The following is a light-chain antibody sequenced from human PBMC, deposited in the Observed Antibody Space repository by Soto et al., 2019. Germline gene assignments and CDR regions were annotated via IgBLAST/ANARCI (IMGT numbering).Light chain of an antibody. Sequence: AIQLTQSPSSLSASVGDRVTITCRASQGISSALAWYQQKPGKAPKLLIYDASSLESGVPSRFSGSGSGTDFTLTISSLQPEDFATYYCQPFNSYPPPITVGQGTRLEIK. J-gene: IGKJ5*01. CDR1: QGISSA. CDR2: DAS. V-gene: IGKV1-13*02. CDR3: QPFNSYPPPIT.